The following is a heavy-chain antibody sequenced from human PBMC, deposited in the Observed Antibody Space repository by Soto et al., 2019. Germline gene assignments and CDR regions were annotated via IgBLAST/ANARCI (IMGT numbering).Heavy chain of an antibody. D-gene: IGHD3-22*01. Sequence: TLSLTCAVSGGSISSGGYSWSWIRQPPGKGLEWIGYIYHSGSTYYNPSLKSRVTISVDRSKNQFSLKLSSVTAADTAVYYCARGGSYYYDSSGYYVGYYYGMDVCGQGTTVTVSS. CDR3: ARGGSYYYDSSGYYVGYYYGMDV. V-gene: IGHV4-30-2*01. CDR1: GGSISSGGYS. J-gene: IGHJ6*02. CDR2: IYHSGST.